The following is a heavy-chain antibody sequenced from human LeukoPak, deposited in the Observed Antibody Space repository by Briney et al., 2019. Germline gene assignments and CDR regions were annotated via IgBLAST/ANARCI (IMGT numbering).Heavy chain of an antibody. CDR3: AKDYSSGWYGNHYFDY. CDR2: ISGSGGGT. CDR1: GFTFSSYA. V-gene: IGHV3-23*01. D-gene: IGHD6-19*01. J-gene: IGHJ4*02. Sequence: GGSLRLSCAASGFTFSSYAMSWVRQAPGKGLEWVSAISGSGGGTYYADSVKGRFTISRDNSKNTLYLQMNSLRAEDTAVYYCAKDYSSGWYGNHYFDYWGQGTLVTVSS.